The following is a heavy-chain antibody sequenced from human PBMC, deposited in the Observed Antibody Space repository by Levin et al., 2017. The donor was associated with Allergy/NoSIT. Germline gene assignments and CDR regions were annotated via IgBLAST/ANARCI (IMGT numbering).Heavy chain of an antibody. J-gene: IGHJ3*01. D-gene: IGHD7-27*01. CDR3: AGDRGLGKGLDAFDG. CDR1: GASVSSKSGA. V-gene: IGHV6-1*01. Sequence: PSETLSLTCAISGASVSSKSGAWNWIRQSPSRGLEWLGRTYSSSRWYTDYAESVKSRITINVDTSKNQFSLHLNSVTPEDTAVYYCAGDRGLGKGLDAFDGWGQGTVVTVSS. CDR2: TYSSSRWYT.